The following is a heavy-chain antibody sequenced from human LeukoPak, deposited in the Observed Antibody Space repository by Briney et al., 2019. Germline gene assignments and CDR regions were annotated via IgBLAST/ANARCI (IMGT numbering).Heavy chain of an antibody. CDR2: INHSGRT. J-gene: IGHJ4*02. CDR3: ARGHLTGKVKIDC. V-gene: IGHV4-34*01. CDR1: GVSITNYY. Sequence: ASQTLSLTCVLYGVSITNYYWAFIRQPPGNGLEWNGEINHSGRTNYNPYLKSRVTISVDTSKNQFSLNLTSVTAADTALYYCARGHLTGKVKIDCWGQGTLVTVAS. D-gene: IGHD3-9*01.